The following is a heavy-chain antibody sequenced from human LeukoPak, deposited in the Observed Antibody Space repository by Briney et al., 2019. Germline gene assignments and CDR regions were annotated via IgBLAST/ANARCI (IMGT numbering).Heavy chain of an antibody. CDR2: ISSSSRFI. D-gene: IGHD3-22*01. V-gene: IGHV3-21*01. Sequence: PGGSLRLSCAASGISFSNYSMNWVRQAPGKGLEWVSLISSSSRFIYYGDSVKGRFTISRDNAKNSLYLQMNSLRAEDTAVYYCARDTPLYYYDSSGYYSDYWGQGTLVAVSS. CDR1: GISFSNYS. CDR3: ARDTPLYYYDSSGYYSDY. J-gene: IGHJ4*02.